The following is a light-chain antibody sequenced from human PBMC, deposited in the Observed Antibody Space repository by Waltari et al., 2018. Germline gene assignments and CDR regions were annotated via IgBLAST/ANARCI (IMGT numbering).Light chain of an antibody. J-gene: IGKJ3*01. CDR2: DTS. V-gene: IGKV3-11*01. Sequence: VLTQSPATLSLSPGDRATLSCRANQSVNSYLAWYQQKVGQPPRLLIYDTSNRATGIPARFSGSGSGTDFSLTISSLEPEEFAIYYCQQRSNWPPVFTFGPGTKVDFK. CDR3: QQRSNWPPVFT. CDR1: QSVNSY.